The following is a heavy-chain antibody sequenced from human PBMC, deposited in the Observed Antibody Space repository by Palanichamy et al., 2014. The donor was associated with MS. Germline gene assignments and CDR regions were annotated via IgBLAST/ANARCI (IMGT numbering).Heavy chain of an antibody. Sequence: EVQLVEVWGRALVQPGGSLRLSCAASGFTFRNYWMSWVRQVPGKGLEWVALIKPDGSQKYYVDSVRGRFTVSRDNGDNSLYLQINSLSAEDTAVYYCAKDRGWDNWGQGTLVTVSS. CDR2: IKPDGSQK. J-gene: IGHJ4*02. D-gene: IGHD6-19*01. V-gene: IGHV3-7*03. CDR1: GFTFRNYW. CDR3: AKDRGWDN.